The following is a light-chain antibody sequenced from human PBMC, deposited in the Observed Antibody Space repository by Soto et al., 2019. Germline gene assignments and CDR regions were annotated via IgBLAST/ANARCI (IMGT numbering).Light chain of an antibody. J-gene: IGKJ3*01. CDR2: VAS. CDR1: QCVSSS. Sequence: DIVLTQSPATLSLSPGERATLACRASQCVSSSLAWYQQKPVLAPRLLIYVASNRATGFPARFSGSGYGTDFPLTISGLEPDDFAFYYCRQRSHWPPAITFGTGTKLDIK. CDR3: RQRSHWPPAIT. V-gene: IGKV3-11*01.